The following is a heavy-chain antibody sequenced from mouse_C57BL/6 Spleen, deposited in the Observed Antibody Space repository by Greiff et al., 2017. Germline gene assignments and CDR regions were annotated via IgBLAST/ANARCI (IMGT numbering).Heavy chain of an antibody. V-gene: IGHV3-6*01. J-gene: IGHJ2*01. D-gene: IGHD2-14*01. CDR2: ISYDGSN. CDR1: GYSITSGYY. Sequence: VQLKQSGPGLVKPSQSLSLTCSVTGYSITSGYYWNWIRQFPGNKLEWMGYISYDGSNNYNPSLKNRISITRDTSKNQFFLKLNSVTTEDTATYYCAREGVRGYFDYWGQGTTLTVSS. CDR3: AREGVRGYFDY.